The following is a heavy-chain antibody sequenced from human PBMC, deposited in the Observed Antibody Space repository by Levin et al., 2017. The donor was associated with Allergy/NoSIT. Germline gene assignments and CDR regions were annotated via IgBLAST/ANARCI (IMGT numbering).Heavy chain of an antibody. Sequence: GKGLEWIGNIYLSGSTNDNPSLKSRVTMSVDRSKNQFSLKLSYVTAADTAVYYCARVAGYSYGYYFDDWGPGTLVTVSS. CDR2: IYLSGST. V-gene: IGHV4-30-2*01. CDR3: ARVAGYSYGYYFDD. J-gene: IGHJ4*02. D-gene: IGHD5-18*01.